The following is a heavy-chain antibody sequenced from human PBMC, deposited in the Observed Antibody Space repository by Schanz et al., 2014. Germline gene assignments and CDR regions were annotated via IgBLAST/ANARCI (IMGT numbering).Heavy chain of an antibody. CDR2: LYIRST. CDR1: GFSFRKSA. Sequence: EVRLVESGGGLVKPGGSLRLSCAASGFSFRKSAMSWVRQAPGKGLECVSILYIRSTYYADSVKGRFTISRDNSKNMVLLQMNSLRVEDTAIYYCARDEGKDGDNLAFDVWGQGTLVTVSS. V-gene: IGHV3-23*03. CDR3: ARDEGKDGDNLAFDV. D-gene: IGHD6-13*01. J-gene: IGHJ3*01.